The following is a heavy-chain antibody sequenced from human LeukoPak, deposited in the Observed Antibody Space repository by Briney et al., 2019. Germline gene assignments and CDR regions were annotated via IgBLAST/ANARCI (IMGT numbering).Heavy chain of an antibody. Sequence: ASVKVSCKASGYTFNAYYLHWVRQAPGQGLEWMGWINPNSGDTRYAQKFQGRVTMTGDTSISTAYMELSRLRFDDTAVYYCAILRLSTGLWWFFDLWGRGTLVTVSS. V-gene: IGHV1-2*02. CDR1: GYTFNAYY. CDR3: AILRLSTGLWWFFDL. J-gene: IGHJ2*01. CDR2: INPNSGDT. D-gene: IGHD2-8*02.